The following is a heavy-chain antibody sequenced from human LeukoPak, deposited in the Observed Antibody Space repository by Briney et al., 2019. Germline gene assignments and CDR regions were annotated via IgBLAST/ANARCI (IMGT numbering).Heavy chain of an antibody. CDR1: GASISSNNYY. Sequence: SETLSLTCTVSGASISSNNYYWGWVRQPPGKGLEWIGNIYSSGNTYYNASLKSRVTIYIDTSKNQFSLKLSSVTAADTAVYYCARDSPLSTEGRYFDLWGRGTLVTVSS. D-gene: IGHD4-17*01. V-gene: IGHV4-39*07. CDR3: ARDSPLSTEGRYFDL. J-gene: IGHJ2*01. CDR2: IYSSGNT.